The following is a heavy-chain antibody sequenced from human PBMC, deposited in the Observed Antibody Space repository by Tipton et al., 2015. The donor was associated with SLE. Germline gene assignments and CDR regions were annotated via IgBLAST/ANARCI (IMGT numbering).Heavy chain of an antibody. V-gene: IGHV4-59*06. CDR2: IYYSGST. Sequence: TLSLTCTISGGSISTYHWSWLRQSPGKGLEWIGYIYYSGSTYRVPSLESRIIMSVDTSNNQFSLKMSSVTAADTAVYYCARGLSNRKRSSDTFDKWGQGTMVTVSS. CDR1: GGSISTYH. CDR3: ARGLSNRKRSSDTFDK. J-gene: IGHJ3*02.